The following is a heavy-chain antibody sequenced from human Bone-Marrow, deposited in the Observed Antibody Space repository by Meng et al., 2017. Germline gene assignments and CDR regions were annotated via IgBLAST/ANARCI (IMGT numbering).Heavy chain of an antibody. CDR2: IYPGDSDT. CDR3: ARHGGYCSSTSCYGYYFDY. Sequence: GESLKISCKGSGYSFTSYWIGWVRQMPGKGLEWMGIIYPGDSDTRYSPSFQGQVTISADKSISTAYLQRSSLKASDTAMYYCARHGGYCSSTSCYGYYFDYWGQGTLVTVSS. J-gene: IGHJ4*02. V-gene: IGHV5-51*01. CDR1: GYSFTSYW. D-gene: IGHD2-2*01.